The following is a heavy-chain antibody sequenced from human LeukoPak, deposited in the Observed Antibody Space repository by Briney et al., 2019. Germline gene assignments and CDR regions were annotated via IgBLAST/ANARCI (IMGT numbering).Heavy chain of an antibody. J-gene: IGHJ4*02. Sequence: ASVKVSCKASGYTFTSYGISWVRQAPGQGLEWMGWIGPYNGNTNYAQNLQGRVTMTTDTSTSTAYMELRSLRSDDTAVYYCARGDYGDYHFDSWGQGTLVTVSS. CDR2: IGPYNGNT. CDR3: ARGDYGDYHFDS. V-gene: IGHV1-18*01. CDR1: GYTFTSYG. D-gene: IGHD4-17*01.